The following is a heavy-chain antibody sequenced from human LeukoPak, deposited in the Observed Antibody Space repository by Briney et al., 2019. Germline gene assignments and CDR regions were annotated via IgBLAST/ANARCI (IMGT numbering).Heavy chain of an antibody. CDR3: ANMTPYCGSTSCSRDY. Sequence: GGSLRLSCAASAFTFSSYGMHWVRQAPGKGLEWVAFIRYDGSNKYYADSVKGRFTISRDNSKNTLYLQMNSLRAEDTAVYYCANMTPYCGSTSCSRDYWGQGTLVTVSS. J-gene: IGHJ4*02. D-gene: IGHD2-2*01. V-gene: IGHV3-30*02. CDR1: AFTFSSYG. CDR2: IRYDGSNK.